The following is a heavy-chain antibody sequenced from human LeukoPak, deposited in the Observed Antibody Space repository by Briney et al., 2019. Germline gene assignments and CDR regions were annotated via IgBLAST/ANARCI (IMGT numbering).Heavy chain of an antibody. CDR3: AARDILTGLHDY. CDR1: GGSFSGYY. V-gene: IGHV4-34*01. D-gene: IGHD3-9*01. Sequence: SETLSLTCAVYGGSFSGYYWSWIRQPPGKGLEWIGEINHSGNTNYNPSLKSRVTISVDTSKNHFSLILSSVTAADTAIYYCAARDILTGLHDYWGQGTLVTVSS. CDR2: INHSGNT. J-gene: IGHJ4*02.